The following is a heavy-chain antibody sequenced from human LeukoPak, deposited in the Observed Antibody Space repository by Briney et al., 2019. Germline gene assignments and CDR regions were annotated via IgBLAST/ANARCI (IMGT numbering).Heavy chain of an antibody. J-gene: IGHJ6*03. D-gene: IGHD2/OR15-2a*01. CDR1: GYTFTCYG. V-gene: IGHV1-18*01. Sequence: GASVKVSCKASGYTFTCYGISWVRQAPGQGLEWMGWISAYNGNTNYAQKLQGRVTMTRNTSISTAYMELSSLRSEDTAVYYCARGPSLFRGGDYYYYYYMDVWGKGTTVTISS. CDR3: ARGPSLFRGGDYYYYYYMDV. CDR2: ISAYNGNT.